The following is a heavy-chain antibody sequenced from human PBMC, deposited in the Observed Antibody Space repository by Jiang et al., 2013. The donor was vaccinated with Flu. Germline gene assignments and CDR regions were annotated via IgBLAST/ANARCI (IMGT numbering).Heavy chain of an antibody. CDR3: GTTAGGPAAGTFDY. Sequence: KSRVTISVDKSKNQFSLKLSSVTAADTAVYYCGTTAGGPAAGTFDYWGQGTLVTVSS. J-gene: IGHJ4*02. D-gene: IGHD6-13*01. V-gene: IGHV4-4*02.